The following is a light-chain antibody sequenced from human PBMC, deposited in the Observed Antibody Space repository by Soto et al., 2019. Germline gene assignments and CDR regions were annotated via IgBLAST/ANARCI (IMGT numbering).Light chain of an antibody. J-gene: IGLJ1*01. V-gene: IGLV2-14*01. CDR1: SSDVGAYNY. CDR3: SSYTSSSSYV. Sequence: QSVLTQPASVFGSPGQSITISCTGTSSDVGAYNYVSWYQQPPGKAPKLMIYEVSTRPSGVSNRFSGSKSGNTASLTIFGLRAEDEADYYCSSYTSSSSYVFGTGTKVTVL. CDR2: EVS.